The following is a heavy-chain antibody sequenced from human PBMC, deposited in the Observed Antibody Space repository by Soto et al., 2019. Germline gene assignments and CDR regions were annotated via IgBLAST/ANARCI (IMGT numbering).Heavy chain of an antibody. CDR3: ARDWWEEPAGKETVSQFDY. V-gene: IGHV3-33*01. J-gene: IGHJ4*02. Sequence: QVHLVESGGGVVQPGRSLTLSCTASGFAFSNYGSHCVRQAPGRGLEWVAVIWSDGTKKFYAGSVRGRFTISRDNSKNTIYLQMNSLRAEDTAAYYCARDWWEEPAGKETVSQFDYWGQGTLVTVSS. CDR1: GFAFSNYG. CDR2: IWSDGTKK. D-gene: IGHD6-13*01.